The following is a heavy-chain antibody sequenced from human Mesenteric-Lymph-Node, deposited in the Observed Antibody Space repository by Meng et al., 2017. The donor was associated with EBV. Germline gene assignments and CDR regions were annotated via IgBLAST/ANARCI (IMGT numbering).Heavy chain of an antibody. D-gene: IGHD2-15*01. CDR3: ARRGLRCSGGSCYPFNWFDP. J-gene: IGHJ5*02. CDR2: IIPIFGTA. Sequence: QGRLGQAGGGVKKPGSWVKVSCKASGGTFSSYAISWVRKAPGQGLEWMGGIIPIFGTANYAQKFQGRVTITADESTSTAYMELSSLRSEDTAVYYCARRGLRCSGGSCYPFNWFDPWGQGTLVTVSS. V-gene: IGHV1-69*01. CDR1: GGTFSSYA.